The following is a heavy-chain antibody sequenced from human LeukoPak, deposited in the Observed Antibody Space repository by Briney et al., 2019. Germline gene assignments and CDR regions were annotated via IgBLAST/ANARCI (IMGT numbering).Heavy chain of an antibody. J-gene: IGHJ1*01. V-gene: IGHV3-43*01. D-gene: IGHD3-22*01. CDR3: AKDMGDYYDSSGYPYYFQH. Sequence: GGSLRLSCAASGFTFDDYTMHLVRQAPGKGLEWVSLISWDGGSTYYADSVKGRFTISRDNSKNSLYLQMNSLRTEDTALYYCAKDMGDYYDSSGYPYYFQHWGQGTLVTVSS. CDR1: GFTFDDYT. CDR2: ISWDGGST.